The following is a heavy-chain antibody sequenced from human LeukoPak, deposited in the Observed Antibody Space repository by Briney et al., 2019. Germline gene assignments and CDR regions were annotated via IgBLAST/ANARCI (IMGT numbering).Heavy chain of an antibody. D-gene: IGHD3-22*01. V-gene: IGHV3-21*01. CDR1: GVTFSSYS. CDR3: ATGRYYYDSSGWI. CDR2: ISSSSSYI. Sequence: GGSLRLSCAASGVTFSSYSMNRGRPAPGEGLEKVLSISSSSSYIHYADSVKGRVTISRDNAKNSLYLQMNSLRAEDTAVYYCATGRYYYDSSGWIWGQGTMVTVSS. J-gene: IGHJ3*02.